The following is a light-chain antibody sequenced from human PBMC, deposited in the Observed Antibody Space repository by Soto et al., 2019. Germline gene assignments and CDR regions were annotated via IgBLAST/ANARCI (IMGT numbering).Light chain of an antibody. J-gene: IGKJ2*01. Sequence: DIQMTRSPSTLSASVGDRVTITCRASQSISAWLAWYQQIPGKAPKLLIYDASSLESGVPSRFRGSGSGTEFTLTISSLQPDDFAAYYCQQYNSYSPTFGQGTKLEI. V-gene: IGKV1-5*01. CDR3: QQYNSYSPT. CDR1: QSISAW. CDR2: DAS.